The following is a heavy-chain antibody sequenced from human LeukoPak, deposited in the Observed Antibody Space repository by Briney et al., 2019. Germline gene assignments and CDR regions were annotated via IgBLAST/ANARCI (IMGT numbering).Heavy chain of an antibody. CDR3: ARGSILEWFDY. J-gene: IGHJ4*02. D-gene: IGHD3-3*01. V-gene: IGHV4-61*01. CDR2: LHYSGST. Sequence: SETLSLTCTVSGASVSSDNYYWSWIRQPPGKGLEWIGHLHYSGSTNYNPSLQSRVTILRDTSKNQFSLNLRSVTAADTAVYYCARGSILEWFDYWGQGTLVTVSS. CDR1: GASVSSDNYY.